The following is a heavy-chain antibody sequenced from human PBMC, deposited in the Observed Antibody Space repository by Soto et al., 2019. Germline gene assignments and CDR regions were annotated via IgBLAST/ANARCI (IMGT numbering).Heavy chain of an antibody. D-gene: IGHD1-26*01. Sequence: SETLSLTCTVSGGSISSSSYYWGWIRQPPGKGLEWIGSIYYSGSTYYNPSLKSRVTISVDTSKNQFSLKLSSVTAADTAVYYCARHGEGRDNRKYSGSYYGGFFDYWGQGTLVTVSS. V-gene: IGHV4-39*01. CDR1: GGSISSSSYY. J-gene: IGHJ4*02. CDR3: ARHGEGRDNRKYSGSYYGGFFDY. CDR2: IYYSGST.